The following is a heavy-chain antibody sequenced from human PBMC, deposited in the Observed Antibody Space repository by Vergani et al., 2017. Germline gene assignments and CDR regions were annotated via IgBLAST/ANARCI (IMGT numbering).Heavy chain of an antibody. CDR3: AKQYFVSGNYLFDY. CDR2: ISGSGVSA. D-gene: IGHD3-10*01. CDR1: EFTFSNYD. Sequence: DVQLLESGGGLAQPGGSLRLTCAASEFTFSNYDMNWVRQAPGKGLEWVSGISGSGVSAYYTDSVKGRFTISRDNSKNMLFLKMNNLRTEDTAIYYCAKQYFVSGNYLFDYWGQGTMVTVSS. J-gene: IGHJ4*02. V-gene: IGHV3-23*01.